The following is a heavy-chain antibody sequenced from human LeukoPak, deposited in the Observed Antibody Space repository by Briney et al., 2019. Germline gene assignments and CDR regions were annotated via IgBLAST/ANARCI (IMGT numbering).Heavy chain of an antibody. CDR1: GFTVSSNY. J-gene: IGHJ4*02. D-gene: IGHD3-3*01. CDR2: IYSGGST. Sequence: GGSLRLSCAASGFTVSSNYMSWVRQAPGKGLEWVSVIYSGGSTYYADSVKGRFTISRDNSKNTLYLQMNSLRAEDTAVYYCARATTIFGVVTSYYFDYWGQGTLVTVS. CDR3: ARATTIFGVVTSYYFDY. V-gene: IGHV3-53*01.